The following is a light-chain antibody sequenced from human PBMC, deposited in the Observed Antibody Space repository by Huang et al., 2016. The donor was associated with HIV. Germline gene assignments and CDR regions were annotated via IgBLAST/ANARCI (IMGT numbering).Light chain of an antibody. J-gene: IGKJ4*01. Sequence: EIVLTQSPATLSLSPGERATLSCRASQTVYNYLAWYQQTPGQAPRLLIHDASHRATGIPARFSGSGSGTDFTLTISSLEPEDFTVYYCQQRYNWPLTFGGGTKVEIK. CDR3: QQRYNWPLT. V-gene: IGKV3-11*01. CDR1: QTVYNY. CDR2: DAS.